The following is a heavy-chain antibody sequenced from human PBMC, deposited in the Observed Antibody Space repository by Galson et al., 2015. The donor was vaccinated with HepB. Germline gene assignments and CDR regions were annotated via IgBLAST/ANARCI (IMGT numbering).Heavy chain of an antibody. Sequence: SLRLSCAASGFTFSTYAMHWVRQAPGKGLEWVAVISYDGSNKYYADSVKGRFTISKDNSKNTLYLQMNSLRAEDTAVYYCARDGGVVRYYYYMDVWGKGTTVTVSS. D-gene: IGHD3-16*01. CDR2: ISYDGSNK. CDR3: ARDGGVVRYYYYMDV. V-gene: IGHV3-30-3*01. J-gene: IGHJ6*03. CDR1: GFTFSTYA.